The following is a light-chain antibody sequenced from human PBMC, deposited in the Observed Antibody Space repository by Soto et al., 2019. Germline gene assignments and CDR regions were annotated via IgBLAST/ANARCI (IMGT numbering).Light chain of an antibody. V-gene: IGKV3-20*01. CDR3: HQYGDSPWT. Sequence: EIVLTQSPGTLSLSPGERATLSCRASQSVGSTYLAWYQQKPGQAPRLLIYGASSSAAGIPDRFSGSGSGTDFALTISRLEPEDFAVYYCHQYGDSPWTFDQGTKVEIK. CDR2: GAS. J-gene: IGKJ1*01. CDR1: QSVGSTY.